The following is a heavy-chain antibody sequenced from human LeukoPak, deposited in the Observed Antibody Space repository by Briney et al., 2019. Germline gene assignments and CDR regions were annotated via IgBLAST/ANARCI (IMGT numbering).Heavy chain of an antibody. V-gene: IGHV1-18*01. CDR2: ISAYNGNI. Sequence: GASVKVSCKASDYTFSSYGISRVRQAPGQGLEWMGWISAYNGNINYAQNLQGRVTMTTDTSTSTAYMELRSLRSDDTAVYYCARDSVTVADKNYYYYYYMDVWGKGTTVTVSS. CDR1: DYTFSSYG. J-gene: IGHJ6*03. D-gene: IGHD6-19*01. CDR3: ARDSVTVADKNYYYYYYMDV.